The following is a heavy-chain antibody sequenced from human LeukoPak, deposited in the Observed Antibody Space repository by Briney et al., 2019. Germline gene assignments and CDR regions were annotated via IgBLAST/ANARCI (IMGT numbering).Heavy chain of an antibody. CDR1: GGSISSYY. Sequence: KPSETLSLTCTVSGGSISSYYWGWIRQPPGKVLEWIGYIYYTGSTNYNPSLKSRITISLDTSKNQFSLKLNSVTAADTAVYYCARENYFDYWGQGTLVTVSS. CDR2: IYYTGST. V-gene: IGHV4-59*01. J-gene: IGHJ4*02. CDR3: ARENYFDY.